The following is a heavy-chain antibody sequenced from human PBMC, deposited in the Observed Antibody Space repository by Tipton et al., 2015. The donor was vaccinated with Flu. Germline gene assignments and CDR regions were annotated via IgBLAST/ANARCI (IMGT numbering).Heavy chain of an antibody. CDR1: GDSMRSDYF. Sequence: TLSLTCTVSGDSMRSDYFWAWIRQAPGKGLEWIGNIHYSGSPHYNPSLKSRVTITVDTSKNQFSLRLTSMTAADTAIYYCARKVPAVGIYHYDYGLDVWGHGTTVTVSS. V-gene: IGHV4-38-2*02. CDR3: ARKVPAVGIYHYDYGLDV. J-gene: IGHJ6*02. D-gene: IGHD2-2*01. CDR2: IHYSGSP.